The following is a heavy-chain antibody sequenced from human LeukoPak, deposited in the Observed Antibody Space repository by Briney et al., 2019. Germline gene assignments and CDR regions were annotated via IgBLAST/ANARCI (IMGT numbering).Heavy chain of an antibody. CDR3: ARVVTQKTVMLLISGAYDAFDI. CDR1: GGSISSYY. V-gene: IGHV4-59*01. D-gene: IGHD5-18*01. CDR2: IYYSGGT. J-gene: IGHJ3*02. Sequence: PSETLSLTCTVSGGSISSYYWSWIRQPPGKGLEWIGYIYYSGGTNYNPSLKSRVTISVDTSKNQFSLKLSSVTAADTAVYYCARVVTQKTVMLLISGAYDAFDIWGQGTMVTVSS.